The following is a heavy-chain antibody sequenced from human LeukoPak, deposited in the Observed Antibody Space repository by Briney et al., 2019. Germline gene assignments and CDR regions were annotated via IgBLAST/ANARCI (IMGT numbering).Heavy chain of an antibody. D-gene: IGHD2-2*01. V-gene: IGHV1-69*02. Sequence: GASVKVSCKASGGTFSSYTISWVRQAPGQGLEWMGRIIPILGIANYAQKFQGRVTVTADKSTSTAYMELSSLRSEDTAVYYCARQVVPAANDYWGQGTLVTVSS. CDR3: ARQVVPAANDY. CDR1: GGTFSSYT. CDR2: IIPILGIA. J-gene: IGHJ4*02.